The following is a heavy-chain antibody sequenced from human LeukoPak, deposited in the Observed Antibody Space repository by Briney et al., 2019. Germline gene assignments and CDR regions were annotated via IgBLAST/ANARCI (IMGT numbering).Heavy chain of an antibody. CDR1: RFNFRNYA. CDR2: ISGSGGST. V-gene: IGHV3-23*01. J-gene: IGHJ5*02. Sequence: PGGSLRLSCAASRFNFRNYAMNWVRQAPGKGLEWVSAISGSGGSTYYSDSVKGRFTISRDNAKNTLNLQMNSLRAEDTAVYYCARDLGQYYDTSDNWFDPWGQGTLVTVSS. D-gene: IGHD3-22*01. CDR3: ARDLGQYYDTSDNWFDP.